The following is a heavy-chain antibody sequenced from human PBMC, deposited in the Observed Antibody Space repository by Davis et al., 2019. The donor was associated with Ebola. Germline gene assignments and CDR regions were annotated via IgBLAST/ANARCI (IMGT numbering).Heavy chain of an antibody. D-gene: IGHD3-10*01. Sequence: SETLSLTCAVYGGSFSGYYWSWIRQPPGKGLEWIGEINHSGSTNYNPSLKSRVTISVDTSKNQFSLKLSSVTAADTAVYYCAREWVTMVRGVTREDAFDIWGQGTMVTVSS. CDR1: GGSFSGYY. V-gene: IGHV4-34*01. CDR2: INHSGST. J-gene: IGHJ3*02. CDR3: AREWVTMVRGVTREDAFDI.